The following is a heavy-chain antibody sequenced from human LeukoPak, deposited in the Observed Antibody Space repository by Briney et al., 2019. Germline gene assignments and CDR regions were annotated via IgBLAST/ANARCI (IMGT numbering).Heavy chain of an antibody. D-gene: IGHD3-10*01. CDR1: GFTFSSYS. CDR2: ISSSSYI. V-gene: IGHV3-21*01. Sequence: GGSLRLSCAASGFTFSSYSMNWVRQAPGKGLEWVSSISSSSYIYYADSVKGRFTISRDNAKNSLYLQMNSLRAEDTAVYYCARDRADGSGPDEGTFDYWGQGTLVTVSS. CDR3: ARDRADGSGPDEGTFDY. J-gene: IGHJ4*02.